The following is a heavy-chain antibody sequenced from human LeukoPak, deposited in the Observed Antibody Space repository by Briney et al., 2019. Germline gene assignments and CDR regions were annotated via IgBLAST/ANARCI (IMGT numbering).Heavy chain of an antibody. CDR2: INHSGST. J-gene: IGHJ4*02. Sequence: SETLSLTCAVYGGSFSGYYWSWIRQPPGKGLEWIGEINHSGSTNYNPSLKSRVTISVDTSKNQFSLKLSSVTAADTAVYYCAREIGYSSSPFDYWGQGTLVTVSS. CDR3: AREIGYSSSPFDY. V-gene: IGHV4-34*01. D-gene: IGHD6-13*01. CDR1: GGSFSGYY.